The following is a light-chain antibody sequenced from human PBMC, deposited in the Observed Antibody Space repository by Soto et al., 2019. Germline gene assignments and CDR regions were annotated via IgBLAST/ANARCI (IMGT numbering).Light chain of an antibody. Sequence: QSVLTQPPSVSGAPGQRVTISCTGSSSNIGAGFAVRWYQQLPGAAPKLLIYGNINRPSGVPDRFSGSKSGTSASLAISGLQSEDEADYYCQSYDSSLGVSYVFGTGTKVTV. J-gene: IGLJ1*01. V-gene: IGLV1-40*01. CDR1: SSNIGAGFA. CDR2: GNI. CDR3: QSYDSSLGVSYV.